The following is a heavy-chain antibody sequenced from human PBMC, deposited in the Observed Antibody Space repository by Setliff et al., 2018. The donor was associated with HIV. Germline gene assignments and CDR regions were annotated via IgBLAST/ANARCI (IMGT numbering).Heavy chain of an antibody. Sequence: ASVKVSCKASGYTFTDFYIHWVRQAPGQGLEWIGRINPKSGVADYLKKFQGRVTMTTDTSTNTAHMELIGPRFDDTAVYYCARAHFLVAMTRNWFDPWGQGTLVTVSS. CDR3: ARAHFLVAMTRNWFDP. CDR1: GYTFTDFY. D-gene: IGHD5-12*01. J-gene: IGHJ5*02. CDR2: INPKSGVA. V-gene: IGHV1-2*06.